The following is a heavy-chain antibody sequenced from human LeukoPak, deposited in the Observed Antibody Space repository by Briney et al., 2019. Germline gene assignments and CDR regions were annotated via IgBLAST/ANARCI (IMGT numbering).Heavy chain of an antibody. V-gene: IGHV4-59*01. J-gene: IGHJ4*02. D-gene: IGHD1-26*01. CDR3: ARVRYSGSYENYFDY. CDR1: GGSISSYY. Sequence: SETLSLTCTVSGGSISSYYWSWIRQPPGKGLEWIGYIYYSGSTNYNPSLKSRVTISVDMSKNQFSLELSSVTAADTAVYYCARVRYSGSYENYFDYWGQGTLVTVSS. CDR2: IYYSGST.